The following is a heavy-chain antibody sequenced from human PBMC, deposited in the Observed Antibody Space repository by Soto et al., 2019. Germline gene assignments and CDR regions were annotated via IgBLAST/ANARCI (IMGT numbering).Heavy chain of an antibody. Sequence: KTSETLSLTCTVSGGSVSSGSYYWSWIRQPPGKGLEWIGYIYYSGSTNYNPSLKSRVTISVDTSKNQFSLKLSSVTAADTAVYYCAIGGYDVGGGYRGGMDVWGQGTTVTVSS. V-gene: IGHV4-61*01. D-gene: IGHD3-3*01. CDR1: GGSVSSGSYY. J-gene: IGHJ6*02. CDR2: IYYSGST. CDR3: AIGGYDVGGGYRGGMDV.